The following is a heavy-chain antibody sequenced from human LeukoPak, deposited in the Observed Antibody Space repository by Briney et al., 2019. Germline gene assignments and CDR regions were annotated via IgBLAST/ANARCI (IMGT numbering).Heavy chain of an antibody. J-gene: IGHJ4*02. CDR1: GYTFTSYA. CDR3: ARGNRKVAVDI. CDR2: TNTNTGNP. V-gene: IGHV7-4-1*02. Sequence: ASVKVSCKASGYTFTSYAMNWVRQAPGQGLEWMGWTNTNTGNPTYAQGFTGRFVFSLDTSVSTAYLQINSLKAEDTAVYYCARGNRKVAVDIWGQGTLVTVSS. D-gene: IGHD6-19*01.